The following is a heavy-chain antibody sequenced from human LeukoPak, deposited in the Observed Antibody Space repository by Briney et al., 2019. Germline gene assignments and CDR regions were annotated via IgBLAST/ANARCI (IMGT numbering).Heavy chain of an antibody. D-gene: IGHD6-13*01. V-gene: IGHV3-23*01. J-gene: IGHJ4*02. Sequence: GGSLRLSCVASGFAVGSNYMSWVRQAPGKGLEWVSAISANGGGTYYADSVKGRFTISRDNSKNTLYLQMNSLRAEDTAVYYCAKGSSPFDYWGQGTLVTVSS. CDR1: GFAVGSNY. CDR2: ISANGGGT. CDR3: AKGSSPFDY.